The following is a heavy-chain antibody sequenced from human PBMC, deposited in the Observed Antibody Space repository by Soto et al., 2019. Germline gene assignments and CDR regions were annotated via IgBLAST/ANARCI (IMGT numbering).Heavy chain of an antibody. CDR2: MNPNSGNT. J-gene: IGHJ4*01. CDR3: ARVMSERYYDYIWGSYPADY. Sequence: ASVKVSCKASGYTFTSYDINWVRQATGQGLEWMGWMNPNSGNTGYAQKFQGRVTMTRNTSISTAYMELSSLRSEDTAVYYCARVMSERYYDYIWGSYPADYWG. V-gene: IGHV1-8*01. CDR1: GYTFTSYD. D-gene: IGHD3-16*02.